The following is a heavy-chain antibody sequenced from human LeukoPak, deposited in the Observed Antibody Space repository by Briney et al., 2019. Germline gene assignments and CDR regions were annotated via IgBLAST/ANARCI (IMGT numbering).Heavy chain of an antibody. V-gene: IGHV3-23*01. Sequence: GGSLRLSCAVSGFTFSSYVMNWVRQAPGKGLEWVSGSSGSGVTTYYADSVKGRFTISRDNSKNTLYLQMNSLRAEDTAVYYCARGGYCSGGNCYEVSAFDIWGQGTMVTVSS. CDR1: GFTFSSYV. J-gene: IGHJ3*02. CDR2: SSGSGVTT. D-gene: IGHD2-15*01. CDR3: ARGGYCSGGNCYEVSAFDI.